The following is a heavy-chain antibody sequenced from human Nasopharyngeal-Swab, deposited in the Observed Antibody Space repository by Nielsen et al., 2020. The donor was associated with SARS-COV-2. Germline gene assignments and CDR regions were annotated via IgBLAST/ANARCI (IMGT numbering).Heavy chain of an antibody. CDR2: IYYSGST. J-gene: IGHJ6*03. CDR3: ARDGAAHPPGYYYYMDV. D-gene: IGHD6-6*01. V-gene: IGHV4-59*01. Sequence: SETLSLTCTVSGGSISSYYWSWIRRPPGKGLEWIGYIYYSGSTNYNPSLKSRVTISVDTSKNQFSLKLSSVTAADTAVYYCARDGAAHPPGYYYYMDVWGKGTTVTVSS. CDR1: GGSISSYY.